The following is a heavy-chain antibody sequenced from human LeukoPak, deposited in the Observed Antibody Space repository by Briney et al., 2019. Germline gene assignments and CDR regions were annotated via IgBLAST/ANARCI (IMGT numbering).Heavy chain of an antibody. CDR2: IKQDGSEK. CDR3: AKDIGRYDILTGYYQY. V-gene: IGHV3-7*03. D-gene: IGHD3-9*01. J-gene: IGHJ4*02. Sequence: GGSLRLSCAASGFTFSSYWMSWVRQAPGEGLEWVANIKQDGSEKYYVDSVKGRFTISRDNAKNSLYLQMNSLRAEDTALYYCAKDIGRYDILTGYYQYWGQGTLVTVSS. CDR1: GFTFSSYW.